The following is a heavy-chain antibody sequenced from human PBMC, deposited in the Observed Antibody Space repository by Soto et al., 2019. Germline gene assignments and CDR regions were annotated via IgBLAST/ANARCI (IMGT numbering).Heavy chain of an antibody. J-gene: IGHJ6*02. Sequence: QVQLVQSGAEVKKPGSSVKVSCKASGGTFRTSAISWVRQAPGQGLEWVGGIMPVFRRPKYAQNFQGRVTISADESTSTAYMELSSLRSDDTAVYYCARDKDRPQLGGNYYYILDVWGQGPAVTVSS. V-gene: IGHV1-69*12. CDR1: GGTFRTSA. D-gene: IGHD3-3*02. CDR3: ARDKDRPQLGGNYYYILDV. CDR2: IMPVFRRP.